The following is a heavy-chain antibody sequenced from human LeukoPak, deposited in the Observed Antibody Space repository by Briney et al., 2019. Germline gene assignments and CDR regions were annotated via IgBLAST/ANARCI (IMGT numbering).Heavy chain of an antibody. J-gene: IGHJ4*02. V-gene: IGHV4-4*07. Sequence: SETLSLTCSVSGGSIRDYYWNWIRQAAGKGLEWIGRSYASGTTSFNPSLKSRVTMSLDTSLNQFSLKLTSLTAADAAVYYCAREPHLWGQGTLVTVSS. D-gene: IGHD2-21*01. CDR2: SYASGTT. CDR1: GGSIRDYY. CDR3: AREPHL.